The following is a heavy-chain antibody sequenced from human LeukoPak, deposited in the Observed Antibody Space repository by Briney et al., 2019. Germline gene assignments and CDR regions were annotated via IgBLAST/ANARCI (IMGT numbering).Heavy chain of an antibody. CDR2: IYYSGST. CDR1: GGSISSSSYY. CDR3: ARVGDYVWGSYLPGAFDI. V-gene: IGHV4-39*07. D-gene: IGHD3-16*02. J-gene: IGHJ3*02. Sequence: PSETLSLTCTVSGGSISSSSYYWGWIRQPPGKGLEWIGSIYYSGSTNYNPSLKSRVTISVDTSKNQFSLKLSSVTAADTAVYYCARVGDYVWGSYLPGAFDIWGQGTMVTVSS.